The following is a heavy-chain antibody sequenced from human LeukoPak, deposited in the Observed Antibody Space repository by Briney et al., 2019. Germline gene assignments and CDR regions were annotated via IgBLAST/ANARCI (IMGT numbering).Heavy chain of an antibody. J-gene: IGHJ4*02. CDR3: ARGRPYSSGWYAIDY. V-gene: IGHV1-46*01. CDR1: GYTFTIYY. D-gene: IGHD6-19*01. Sequence: GASVKVSCKASGYTFTIYYMHWVRQAPGQGLEWMGIIHPSGGTTSYAQRFQGRVTMTRDTSTSTIYMESSSLRSEDTAVYYCARGRPYSSGWYAIDYWGQGTLVTVSS. CDR2: IHPSGGTT.